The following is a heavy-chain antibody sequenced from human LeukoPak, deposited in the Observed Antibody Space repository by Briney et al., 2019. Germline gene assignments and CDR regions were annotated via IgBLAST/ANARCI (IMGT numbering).Heavy chain of an antibody. J-gene: IGHJ4*02. CDR2: IKQDGSEK. V-gene: IGHV3-7*01. Sequence: GSLRLSCAASGFTLSSYWLSWVRPAPGKGLEWVANIKQDGSEKYYVDSVKGRFTISRDNAKNSLYLQMNNLRAEDTAVYYCARVPRWWERPTAPFDYWGQETLVTVSS. CDR1: GFTLSSYW. D-gene: IGHD2-15*01. CDR3: ARVPRWWERPTAPFDY.